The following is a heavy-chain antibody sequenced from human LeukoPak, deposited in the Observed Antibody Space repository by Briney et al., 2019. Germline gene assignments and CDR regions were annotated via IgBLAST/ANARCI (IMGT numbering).Heavy chain of an antibody. J-gene: IGHJ5*02. CDR3: AREVGYCSGGICYSGGWFDP. D-gene: IGHD2-15*01. CDR1: GGSISSSSYY. Sequence: SETLSLTCTVSGGSISSSSYYWGWIRQPPGKGLEWIGSIYYSGSTYYNPSLKSRVTISVDTSKNQFSLKLTSVTAADTAVYYCAREVGYCSGGICYSGGWFDPWGQGTLATVSS. CDR2: IYYSGST. V-gene: IGHV4-39*07.